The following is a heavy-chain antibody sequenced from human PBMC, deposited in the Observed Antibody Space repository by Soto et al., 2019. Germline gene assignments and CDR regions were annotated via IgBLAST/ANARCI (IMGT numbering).Heavy chain of an antibody. V-gene: IGHV1-18*01. CDR3: GRVREAYGSGSYYNDPEPIDY. CDR2: ISAYNGNT. D-gene: IGHD3-10*01. J-gene: IGHJ4*02. CDR1: GYTFTSYG. Sequence: ASVKVSCKASGYTFTSYGISWVRQAPGQGLEWMGWISAYNGNTNYAQKLQGRVTMTTDTSTSTAYMELRSLRSDDTAVYYCGRVREAYGSGSYYNDPEPIDYGGQGTLVTVSS.